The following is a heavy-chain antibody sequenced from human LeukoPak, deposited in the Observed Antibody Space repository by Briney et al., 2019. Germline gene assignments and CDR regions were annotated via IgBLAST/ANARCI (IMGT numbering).Heavy chain of an antibody. V-gene: IGHV1-24*01. J-gene: IGHJ4*02. D-gene: IGHD6-6*01. CDR2: FDPEDGET. Sequence: ASVKVSCKVSGYTLTELSMHWVRQAPGKGLEWMGGFDPEDGETIYAQKFQGRVTMTEDTSTDTAYMELTSLRSDDTAVYYCARVGRVAARAVDYWGQGTLVTVSS. CDR1: GYTLTELS. CDR3: ARVGRVAARAVDY.